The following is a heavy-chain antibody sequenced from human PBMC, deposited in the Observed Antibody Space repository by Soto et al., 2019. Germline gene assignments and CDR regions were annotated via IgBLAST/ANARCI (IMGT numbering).Heavy chain of an antibody. CDR1: GFTFSSYS. CDR3: ATGQYYYDSSAYYYS. V-gene: IGHV3-21*04. J-gene: IGHJ4*02. CDR2: ISSSSSYI. Sequence: GGSLRLSCAASGFTFSSYSMNWVRQAPGKGLEWVSSISSSSSYIYYADSVKGRFTISRDNAKNSLYLQMNSLRAEDTAVYCCATGQYYYDSSAYYYSWGQGTLVTVSS. D-gene: IGHD3-22*01.